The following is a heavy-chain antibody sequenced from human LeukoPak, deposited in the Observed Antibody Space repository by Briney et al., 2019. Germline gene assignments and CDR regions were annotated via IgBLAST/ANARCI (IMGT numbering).Heavy chain of an antibody. CDR2: ISAYNGNI. V-gene: IGHV1-18*04. D-gene: IGHD4-17*01. Sequence: GASVKVSCKGSGYTFSAYYIHWLRQAPGQGPEWMGWISAYNGNINYAQKLQGRVTMTTDTSTRTAYMELRSLRSDDTAVYYCARDQGNGDYPDWFDPWGQGTLVTVSS. J-gene: IGHJ5*02. CDR1: GYTFSAYY. CDR3: ARDQGNGDYPDWFDP.